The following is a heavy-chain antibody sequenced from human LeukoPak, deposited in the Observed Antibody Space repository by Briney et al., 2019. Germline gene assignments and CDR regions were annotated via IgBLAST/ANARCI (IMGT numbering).Heavy chain of an antibody. CDR3: ARTPTYCGGDCYYFDP. CDR1: GGSISSSGYS. J-gene: IGHJ5*02. CDR2: IHHTGST. D-gene: IGHD2-21*02. V-gene: IGHV4-30-2*01. Sequence: SQTLSLTCAVSGGSISSSGYSWSWIRQPPGTGLEWIGYIHHTGSTYYNPSLKSRVTISVDRSKNQFSLKLSSVTAADTAMYFCARTPTYCGGDCYYFDPWGQGTLVTVSS.